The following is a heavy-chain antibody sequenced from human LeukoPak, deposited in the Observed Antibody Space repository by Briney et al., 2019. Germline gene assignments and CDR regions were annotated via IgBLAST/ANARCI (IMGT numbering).Heavy chain of an antibody. D-gene: IGHD3-3*01. J-gene: IGHJ4*02. CDR2: ISGRGDDT. Sequence: GGSLRLSCAASGFTFNSYAMTWVRQAPGKGLEWVSSISGRGDDTYSADSVKGPFTISRDNSKNTLYLQMNSLRAEDTAVYYCAKGQSRDDFWSGYLPLFDYWGQGTLVTVFS. V-gene: IGHV3-23*01. CDR3: AKGQSRDDFWSGYLPLFDY. CDR1: GFTFNSYA.